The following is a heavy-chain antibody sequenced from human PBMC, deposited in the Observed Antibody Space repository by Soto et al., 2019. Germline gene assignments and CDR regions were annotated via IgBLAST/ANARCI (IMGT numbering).Heavy chain of an antibody. D-gene: IGHD3-3*01. Sequence: QLQLQESGPGLVKPSETLSLTCTVSVVSISSSSYYWGWIRQPPGKGLEWIGSIYYSGSTYYNPSLKSRVTISVDTSKNHFSLKPSSVTAADTAVYYCARGYYDFWSGYLEFDYWGQGTLVTVSS. J-gene: IGHJ4*02. CDR3: ARGYYDFWSGYLEFDY. CDR2: IYYSGST. V-gene: IGHV4-39*02. CDR1: VVSISSSSYY.